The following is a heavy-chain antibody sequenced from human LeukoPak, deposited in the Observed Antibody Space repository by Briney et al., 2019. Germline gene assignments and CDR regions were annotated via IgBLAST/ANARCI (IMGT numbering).Heavy chain of an antibody. CDR1: GFTFSDYY. CDR2: ISYDGSNK. D-gene: IGHD2-15*01. V-gene: IGHV3-30*18. J-gene: IGHJ3*02. CDR3: AKDQDGYCSGGSCQGAFDI. Sequence: SGGSLRLSCAASGFTFSDYYMSWIRQVPGKGLEWVAVISYDGSNKYYADSVKGRFTISRDNSKNTLYLQMNSLRAEDTAVYYCAKDQDGYCSGGSCQGAFDIWGQGTMVTVSS.